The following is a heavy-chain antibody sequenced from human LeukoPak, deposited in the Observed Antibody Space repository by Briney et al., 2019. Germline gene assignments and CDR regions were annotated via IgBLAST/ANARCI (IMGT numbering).Heavy chain of an antibody. V-gene: IGHV3-64*01. CDR1: GFSFSTDA. J-gene: IGHJ4*02. CDR2: ISSKGDYT. CDR3: ARPSSSGWYAPFF. Sequence: GRSLRLACAASGFSFSTDAMHWVRQAPGNSLEYVAAISSKGDYTHYANSVKGRFTISRDNSKNTLYLEMGSLRAEDMAVYYCARPSSSGWYAPFFWGQGTLVTVSS. D-gene: IGHD6-19*01.